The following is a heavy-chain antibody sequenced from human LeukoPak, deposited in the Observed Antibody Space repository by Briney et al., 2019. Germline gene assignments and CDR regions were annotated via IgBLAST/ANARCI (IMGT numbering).Heavy chain of an antibody. D-gene: IGHD4-23*01. Sequence: KSSETLSLTCTVSGGSISSGGHYWSWIRQHPGKGLEWIGYIYYSGSTYYNPSLKSRVTISVDTSKNQFSLKLSSVTAADTAVYYCARDDYGGNSGGAFDIWGQGTMVTVSS. CDR3: ARDDYGGNSGGAFDI. CDR2: IYYSGST. V-gene: IGHV4-31*03. J-gene: IGHJ3*02. CDR1: GGSISSGGHY.